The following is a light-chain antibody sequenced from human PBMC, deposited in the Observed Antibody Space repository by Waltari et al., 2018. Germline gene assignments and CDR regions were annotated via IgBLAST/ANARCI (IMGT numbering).Light chain of an antibody. J-gene: IGLJ3*02. V-gene: IGLV4-69*01. Sequence: QLVVTQSSSASASLGASVKLTCTLDSGHSNNIIAWLQQQPEKGPRYLMKINSDGSHNKGDEIPDRFSGSSSGAERYLTISNLQSEDEGDYYCQTGGHGTWVFGGGTKPTVL. CDR1: SGHSNNI. CDR3: QTGGHGTWV. CDR2: INSDGSH.